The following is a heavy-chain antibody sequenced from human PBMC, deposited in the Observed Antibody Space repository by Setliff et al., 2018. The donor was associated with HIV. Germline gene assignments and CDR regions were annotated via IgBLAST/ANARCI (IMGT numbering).Heavy chain of an antibody. J-gene: IGHJ4*02. D-gene: IGHD6-13*01. CDR1: RFTFSSYG. CDR3: ARGGSNSWSPFDY. CDR2: INSDGSST. Sequence: PGGSLRLSCAASRFTFSSYGMHWVRQAPGKGLVWVSRINSDGSSTTYADSVKGRFTISRDNAKNTLYLQMNSLRAEDTAVYYCARGGSNSWSPFDYWGQGTLVTVSS. V-gene: IGHV3-74*01.